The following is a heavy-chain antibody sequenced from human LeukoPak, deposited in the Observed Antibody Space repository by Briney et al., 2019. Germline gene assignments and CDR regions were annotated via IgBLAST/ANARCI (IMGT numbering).Heavy chain of an antibody. Sequence: SQTLSLTCTVSGGSISNGSSYWSWIRQPAGKELEWIGRVYSSGSANYNPSLGSRVTISVDTSKNQFSLKLSSVTAADTAVYYCARCRRLRYAFDIWGQGTMVTASS. D-gene: IGHD3-3*01. V-gene: IGHV4-61*02. CDR2: VYSSGSA. J-gene: IGHJ3*02. CDR3: ARCRRLRYAFDI. CDR1: GGSISNGSSY.